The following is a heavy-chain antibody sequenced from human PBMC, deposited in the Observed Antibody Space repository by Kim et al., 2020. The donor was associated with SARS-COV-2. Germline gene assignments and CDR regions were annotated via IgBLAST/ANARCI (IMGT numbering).Heavy chain of an antibody. CDR1: GFTFSSYS. J-gene: IGHJ6*02. V-gene: IGHV3-21*01. D-gene: IGHD2-2*01. Sequence: GGSLRLSCAASGFTFSSYSMNWVRQAPGKGLEWVSSISSSSSYIYYADSVKGRFTISRDNAKNSLYLQMNSLRAEDTAVYYCACVPAAINYYYGMDVWGQGTTVTVSS. CDR3: ACVPAAINYYYGMDV. CDR2: ISSSSSYI.